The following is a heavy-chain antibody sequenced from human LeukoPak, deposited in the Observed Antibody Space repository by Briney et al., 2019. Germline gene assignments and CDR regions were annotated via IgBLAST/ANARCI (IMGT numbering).Heavy chain of an antibody. CDR1: GFTVSSNY. J-gene: IGHJ6*02. V-gene: IGHV3-53*01. Sequence: GGSLRLSCAASGFTVSSNYMSWVRQAPGKGLEWVSVIYSGGSTYYADSVKGRFTISRDNSKNTLYLQMNSLRAEDTAVYYCARGPDQRDYDILTGYYSHGFAGMDVWGQGTTVTVSS. CDR2: IYSGGST. D-gene: IGHD3-9*01. CDR3: ARGPDQRDYDILTGYYSHGFAGMDV.